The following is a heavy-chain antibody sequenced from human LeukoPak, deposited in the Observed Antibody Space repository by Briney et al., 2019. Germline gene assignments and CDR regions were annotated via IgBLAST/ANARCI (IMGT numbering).Heavy chain of an antibody. D-gene: IGHD3-10*01. CDR3: ARDKVRGVTDY. J-gene: IGHJ4*02. CDR2: INTNTGNP. V-gene: IGHV7-4-1*02. Sequence: ASVKVSCKASGYTFTSYAINWVRQAPGQGLEWMGWINTNTGNPTYAQGFTGRFVFSLDTSVSTTYLQISSLKAEDTAVYYCARDKVRGVTDYWGQGTLVTVSS. CDR1: GYTFTSYA.